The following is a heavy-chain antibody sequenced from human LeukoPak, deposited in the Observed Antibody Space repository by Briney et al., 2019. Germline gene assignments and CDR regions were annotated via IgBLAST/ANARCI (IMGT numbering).Heavy chain of an antibody. V-gene: IGHV3-30*04. Sequence: PGGSLRLSCAASGFTFSSYAMHWVRQAPGKGLEWVAVISYDGSNKYYADSVKDRFTISRDNSKNTLYLQMNGLRAEDTAIYYCAKNGDRGAYCTGGTCYPYFYYYMDVWGKGTTVTI. CDR3: AKNGDRGAYCTGGTCYPYFYYYMDV. CDR2: ISYDGSNK. D-gene: IGHD2-15*01. CDR1: GFTFSSYA. J-gene: IGHJ6*03.